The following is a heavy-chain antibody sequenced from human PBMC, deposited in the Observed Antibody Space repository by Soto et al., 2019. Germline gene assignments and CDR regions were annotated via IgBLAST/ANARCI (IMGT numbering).Heavy chain of an antibody. Sequence: QVQLVQSGAEVKKPGASVTVSCKASGYTFTTYGVSWVRQAPGQGLEWLGWINGYNGNAKYAENLPGRVTMTTDTSTSTAYMELRSLRSDDTAVYYCARMGDVPYYYYGMDVWGQGTTVTVSS. CDR2: INGYNGNA. CDR3: ARMGDVPYYYYGMDV. D-gene: IGHD3-16*01. J-gene: IGHJ6*02. V-gene: IGHV1-18*01. CDR1: GYTFTTYG.